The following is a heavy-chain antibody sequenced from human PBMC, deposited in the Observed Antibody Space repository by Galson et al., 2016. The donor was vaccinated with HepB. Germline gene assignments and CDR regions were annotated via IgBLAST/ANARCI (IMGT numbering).Heavy chain of an antibody. CDR2: IKYDGSAK. CDR3: DCNDVG. V-gene: IGHV3-7*03. Sequence: SLRLSCAASGFTFSRHWMSWVRQAPGKGLEWVATIKYDGSAKYYVYAVKGRYTVSIDNAKNSLYLQMNSRRAEDTAVYYCDCNDVGWGQGPLVTVSS. CDR1: GFTFSRHW. J-gene: IGHJ4*02. D-gene: IGHD1-1*01.